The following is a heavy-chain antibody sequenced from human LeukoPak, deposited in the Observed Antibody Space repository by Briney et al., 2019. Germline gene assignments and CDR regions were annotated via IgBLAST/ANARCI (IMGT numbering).Heavy chain of an antibody. CDR1: GGSFSGYY. J-gene: IGHJ4*02. Sequence: ASETLSLTCAVYGGSFSGYYWSWIRQPPGKGLEWIGEINHSGSTNYNPSLKSRVTISVDTSKNQFSLKLSSVTAAGTAVYCARETVMAVAGTNDDTYYFDYWGQGTLVTVSS. CDR3: ARETVMAVAGTNDDTYYFDY. D-gene: IGHD6-19*01. CDR2: INHSGST. V-gene: IGHV4-34*01.